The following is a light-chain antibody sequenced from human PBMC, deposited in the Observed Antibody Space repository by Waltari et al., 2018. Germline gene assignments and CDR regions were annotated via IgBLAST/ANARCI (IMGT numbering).Light chain of an antibody. CDR2: GDR. V-gene: IGLV2-14*03. CDR1: RRDVGSCNY. Sequence: QSALTQRASVSGSPGQSIPISCHRTRRDVGSCNYVPSYQQRPGKAPNILIFGDRNRPSGVPIRFSGSKSGNTASLTISGLQAEDEADYYCNSYTSSGTYVFGSGTKVTVL. J-gene: IGLJ1*01. CDR3: NSYTSSGTYV.